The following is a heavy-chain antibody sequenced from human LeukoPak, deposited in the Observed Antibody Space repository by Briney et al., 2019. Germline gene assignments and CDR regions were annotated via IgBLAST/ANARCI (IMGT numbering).Heavy chain of an antibody. J-gene: IGHJ4*02. CDR1: GFTFSSYA. CDR3: VTYYYGSSAPKRNY. D-gene: IGHD3-22*01. CDR2: IDSSSSYI. Sequence: GGSLRLSCAASGFTFSSYAMNWVRQAPGKGLEWVSSIDSSSSYIYYADSVKGRFTISRANAKNSLFLQMNSLRAEDTAVYYCVTYYYGSSAPKRNYWGQGILVTVSS. V-gene: IGHV3-21*01.